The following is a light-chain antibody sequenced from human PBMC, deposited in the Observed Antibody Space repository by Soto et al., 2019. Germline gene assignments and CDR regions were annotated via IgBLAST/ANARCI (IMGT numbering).Light chain of an antibody. Sequence: QSVLTQPPSASGTPEQTVTISSSGGTSNIGTNYVSWYQHLPGTAPKLLIYGNNQRPSGVPDRFSGSKSGTSASLAISGLRSDDEADYYCAVWDDSLSGVVFGGGTKVTVL. CDR1: TSNIGTNY. CDR2: GNN. V-gene: IGLV1-47*01. CDR3: AVWDDSLSGVV. J-gene: IGLJ3*02.